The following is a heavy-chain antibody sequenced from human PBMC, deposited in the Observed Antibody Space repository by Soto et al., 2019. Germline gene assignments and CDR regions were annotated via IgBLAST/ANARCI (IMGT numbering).Heavy chain of an antibody. J-gene: IGHJ4*02. CDR3: AAGYSYGYVDY. D-gene: IGHD5-18*01. V-gene: IGHV4-34*01. Sequence: SETLSLTCAAYGGSFSGYYWSWIRQPPGKGLEWIGEINHSGSTNYNPSLKSRVTISVDTSKNQFSLKLSSVTAADTAVYYCAAGYSYGYVDYWGQGTLVTVS. CDR1: GGSFSGYY. CDR2: INHSGST.